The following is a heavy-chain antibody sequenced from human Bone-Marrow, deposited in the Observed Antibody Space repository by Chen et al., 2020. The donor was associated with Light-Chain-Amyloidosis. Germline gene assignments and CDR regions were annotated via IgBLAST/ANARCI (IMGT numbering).Heavy chain of an antibody. D-gene: IGHD6-13*01. J-gene: IGHJ4*02. CDR1: GFTFSSYA. CDR2: ISYDGSNK. CDR3: ARGGLAAAGTLEN. Sequence: QVQLVESGGGVVQPGRSLRLSCAASGFTFSSYAMHWVRQAPGKGLEWVAVISYDGSNKYYADSVEGRFTISRDNSKNTLYLQMNSLRAEDTAVYYCARGGLAAAGTLENWGQGTLVTVSS. V-gene: IGHV3-30*01.